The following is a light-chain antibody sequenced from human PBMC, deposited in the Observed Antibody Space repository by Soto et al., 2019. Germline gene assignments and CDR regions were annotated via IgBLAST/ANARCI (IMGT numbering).Light chain of an antibody. J-gene: IGLJ1*01. CDR3: SSYTSATTYV. Sequence: QSALTQPASVSGSPGQSITISCTGTSSDVGAYNYDSWYQQYPGEAPKVIIYDVSHRPAGVSNRFSVSKSGNTASLTISGLQTQDEADYYCSSYTSATTYVFGTGTKVTVL. V-gene: IGLV2-14*01. CDR1: SSDVGAYNY. CDR2: DVS.